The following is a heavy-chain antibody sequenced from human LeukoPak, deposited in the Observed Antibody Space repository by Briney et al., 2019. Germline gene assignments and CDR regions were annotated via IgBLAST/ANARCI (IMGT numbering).Heavy chain of an antibody. D-gene: IGHD6-13*01. CDR2: ISGSGGST. J-gene: IGHJ4*02. Sequence: QSGGSLRLSCAASGFTFSSYAMSWVRQAPGKGLEWVSAISGSGGSTYYADSVKGRFTISRDNSKNTLYLQMNSLRAEDTAVYYCAKDGYSSSWSGYWGQGTLVTVSS. V-gene: IGHV3-23*01. CDR1: GFTFSSYA. CDR3: AKDGYSSSWSGY.